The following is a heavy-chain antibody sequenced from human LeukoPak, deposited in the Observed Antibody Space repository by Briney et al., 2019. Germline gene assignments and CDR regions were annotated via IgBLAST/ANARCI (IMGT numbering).Heavy chain of an antibody. J-gene: IGHJ4*02. CDR3: AASTYGSGSYVAFDS. V-gene: IGHV5-51*01. CDR2: IYPGDSDT. CDR1: GYSFTNYW. Sequence: LGESLKISCKGSGYSFTNYWIGWVRQMPGKGLEWMGIIYPGDSDTRYSPSFQGQVTISADKSTSTAYLHWSSPKASDSAMYYCAASTYGSGSYVAFDSWGQGTLVTVSS. D-gene: IGHD3-10*01.